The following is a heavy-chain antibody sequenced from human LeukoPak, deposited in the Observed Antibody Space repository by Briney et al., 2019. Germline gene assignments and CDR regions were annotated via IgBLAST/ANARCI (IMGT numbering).Heavy chain of an antibody. CDR2: FSTTWST. V-gene: IGHV4-4*07. D-gene: IGHD7-27*01. CDR1: GASISSYY. Sequence: KPSETLSLTCSVSGASISSYYWTWIRQPAGKGLEWIGRFSTTWSTSYNPSLKSRVTMSVDTSKNQFSLRLSSVTAADTAVYYCARVDGGSTGILHPWGQGTLVTVSS. J-gene: IGHJ5*02. CDR3: ARVDGGSTGILHP.